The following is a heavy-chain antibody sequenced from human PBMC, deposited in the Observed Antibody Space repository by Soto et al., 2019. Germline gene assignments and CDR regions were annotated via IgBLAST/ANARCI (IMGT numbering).Heavy chain of an antibody. CDR2: IYPGDSDT. J-gene: IGHJ6*04. V-gene: IGHV5-51*01. CDR3: ATQGAGHRGTSPFLYSGMRV. Sequence: GESLKISCKGSGYSFTSYWIGWVRQMPGKGLEWMGIIYPGDSDTRYSPSFQGQVTISADKSISTAYLQWSSLKASDTAMYYCATQGAGHRGTSPFLYSGMRVWGKGTTVPVP. D-gene: IGHD3-16*01. CDR1: GYSFTSYW.